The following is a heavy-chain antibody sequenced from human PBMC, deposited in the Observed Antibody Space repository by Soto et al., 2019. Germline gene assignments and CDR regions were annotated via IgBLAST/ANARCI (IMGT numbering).Heavy chain of an antibody. V-gene: IGHV3-73*01. CDR1: GFTFSDSP. CDR3: TGLLSSDTSP. J-gene: IGHJ5*02. Sequence: PGGSLRLSCAASGFTFSDSPMHWVRQASGKGLEWIGRIRNRADNYATTYAASVKGRFTISRDDSKNMAFLQMNSLKTEDTAVYYCTGLLSSDTSPWGQGTLVTVSS. D-gene: IGHD6-19*01. CDR2: IRNRADNYAT.